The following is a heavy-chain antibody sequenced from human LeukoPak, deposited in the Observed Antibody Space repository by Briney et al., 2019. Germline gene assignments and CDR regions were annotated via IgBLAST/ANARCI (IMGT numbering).Heavy chain of an antibody. CDR3: AKVGYDSSGYPFDY. J-gene: IGHJ4*02. CDR1: GFTFSSYW. V-gene: IGHV3-7*03. D-gene: IGHD3-22*01. Sequence: GGSLRLSCAASGFTFSSYWMSWVRQAPGKGLEWVANIKEDGSEKYYVDSVKGRFTISRDNAKKSLYLQMNRLRAEDTAVYYCAKVGYDSSGYPFDYWGQGTLVTVSS. CDR2: IKEDGSEK.